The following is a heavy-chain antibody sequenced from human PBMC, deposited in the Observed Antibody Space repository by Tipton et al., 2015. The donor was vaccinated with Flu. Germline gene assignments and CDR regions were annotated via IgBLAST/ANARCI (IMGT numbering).Heavy chain of an antibody. V-gene: IGHV4-39*07. CDR2: IFYSGST. CDR1: GGSITSSSYY. Sequence: GLVKPSETLSLTCTVSGGSITSSSYYWGWIRQPPGKGLEWIGSIFYSGSTFYNPSLKSRVTMSVDTSKSQFSLKLSSVTAADTAVYYCARDVYSSSWAEDSYYSYYGMDVWGQGTTVTVSS. D-gene: IGHD6-13*01. J-gene: IGHJ6*02. CDR3: ARDVYSSSWAEDSYYSYYGMDV.